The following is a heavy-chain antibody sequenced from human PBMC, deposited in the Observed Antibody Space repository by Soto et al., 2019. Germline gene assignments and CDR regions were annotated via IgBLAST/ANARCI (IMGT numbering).Heavy chain of an antibody. CDR3: ARGRYYYESSGYRRHYYSGMDV. Sequence: QVQLVQSGAEVKKPGSSVKVSCKASGGTFSSYAISWVRQAPGQGLEWMGGIIPIFGTANYAQKFQGRVTITADKSTDTAYMELSSLRSEDTAVYYCARGRYYYESSGYRRHYYSGMDVWGQGTTVTVSS. CDR1: GGTFSSYA. D-gene: IGHD3-22*01. V-gene: IGHV1-69*06. CDR2: IIPIFGTA. J-gene: IGHJ6*02.